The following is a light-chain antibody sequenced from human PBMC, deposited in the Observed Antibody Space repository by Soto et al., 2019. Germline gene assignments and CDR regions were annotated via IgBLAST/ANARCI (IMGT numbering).Light chain of an antibody. V-gene: IGKV1-39*01. CDR3: QHSCNLPYT. CDR1: QTISTY. J-gene: IGKJ2*01. CDR2: AAS. Sequence: DIQMTQSPSSLSASVGDRVTITCRASQTISTYLNWYQQNPGKAPKLLIYAASNLQSGVPSRSSSSGSGTDFTLTINSLQPEDFATYYCQHSCNLPYTFGQGTKLEIK.